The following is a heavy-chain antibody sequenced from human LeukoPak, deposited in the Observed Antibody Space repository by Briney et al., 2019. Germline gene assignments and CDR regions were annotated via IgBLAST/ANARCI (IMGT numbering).Heavy chain of an antibody. CDR3: ARAPRLLWFGEPDAFDI. Sequence: GASVKVSCKVSGYTLTELSMHWVRQAPGKGLEWMGGFDPEDGETIYAQKLQGRVTMTEDTSTDTAYMELSSLRSEDTAVYYCARAPRLLWFGEPDAFDIWGQGTMVTVSS. D-gene: IGHD3-10*01. CDR2: FDPEDGET. V-gene: IGHV1-24*01. CDR1: GYTLTELS. J-gene: IGHJ3*02.